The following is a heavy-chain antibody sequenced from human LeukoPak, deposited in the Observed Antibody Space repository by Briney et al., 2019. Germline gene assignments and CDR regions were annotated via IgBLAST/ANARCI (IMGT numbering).Heavy chain of an antibody. CDR1: GFPFSSYS. CDR2: ISTRIDYM. CDR3: ARSDLGV. J-gene: IGHJ4*02. V-gene: IGHV3-21*01. D-gene: IGHD3-16*01. Sequence: AGSLRLSCAASGFPFSSYSMNWVRRAAGRGLEWVSSISTRIDYMYYADSVKGRFTISRDNAKNSLYLEMNSLRAEGTAVYYCARSDLGVWGQGTLVTVSS.